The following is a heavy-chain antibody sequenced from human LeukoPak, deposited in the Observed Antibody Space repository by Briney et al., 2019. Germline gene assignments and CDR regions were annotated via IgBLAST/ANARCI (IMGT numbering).Heavy chain of an antibody. CDR2: ISSSGSTI. V-gene: IGHV3-48*03. CDR3: ATEPPLGDTSSYYFDF. Sequence: GGSLRLSCATSGFTFSSYDTNWVRQAPGKGLEWVSYISSSGSTIYYAVSVKGRFTISRDNAKNSLYLQMNSLRAEDTAVYYCATEPPLGDTSSYYFDFWGQGTLVTVSS. J-gene: IGHJ4*02. D-gene: IGHD3-22*01. CDR1: GFTFSSYD.